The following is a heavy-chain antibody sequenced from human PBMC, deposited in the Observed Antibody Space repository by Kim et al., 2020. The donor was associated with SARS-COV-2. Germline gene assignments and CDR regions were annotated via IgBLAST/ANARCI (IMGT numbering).Heavy chain of an antibody. D-gene: IGHD6-6*01. CDR3: ARGRSRSRPSIAARTGMDV. CDR2: INHSGST. CDR1: GGSFSGYY. Sequence: SETLSLTCAVYGGSFSGYYWSWIRQPPGKGLEWIGEINHSGSTNYNPSLKSRVTISVDTSKNQFSLKLSSVTAADTAVYYCARGRSRSRPSIAARTGMDVWGQGTTVTVSS. V-gene: IGHV4-34*01. J-gene: IGHJ6*02.